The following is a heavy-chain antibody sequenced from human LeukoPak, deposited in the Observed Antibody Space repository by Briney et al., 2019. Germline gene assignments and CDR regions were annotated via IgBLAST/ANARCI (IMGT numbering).Heavy chain of an antibody. Sequence: KPSETLSLTCTVSGGSISSYYWSWIRQPPGKGLEWIGYIYYSGSTNYNPSLKSRVTISVDRSKNQFSLKLSSVTAADTAVYYCARDRVSSSRHAFDIWGQGTIVTVSS. CDR3: ARDRVSSSRHAFDI. CDR2: IYYSGST. D-gene: IGHD6-6*01. V-gene: IGHV4-59*12. J-gene: IGHJ3*02. CDR1: GGSISSYY.